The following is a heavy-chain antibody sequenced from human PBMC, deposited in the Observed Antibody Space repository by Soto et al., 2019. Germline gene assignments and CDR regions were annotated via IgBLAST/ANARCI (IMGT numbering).Heavy chain of an antibody. CDR2: IKSKTDGGTT. D-gene: IGHD4-17*01. V-gene: IGHV3-15*07. Sequence: GGSLRLSCAASGFTFSNAWMNWVRQAPGKGLEWVGRIKSKTDGGTTDYAAPVKGRFTISRDDSKNTLYLQMNSLKAEDTAVYYCAKVKLATVLEAFDIWGQGTMVTVSS. CDR1: GFTFSNAW. J-gene: IGHJ3*02. CDR3: AKVKLATVLEAFDI.